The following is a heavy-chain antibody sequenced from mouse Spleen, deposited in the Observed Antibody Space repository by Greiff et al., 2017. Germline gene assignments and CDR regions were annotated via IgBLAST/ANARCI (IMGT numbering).Heavy chain of an antibody. CDR1: GFTFSDYY. CDR3: ARLTGTYFDV. D-gene: IGHD4-1*01. J-gene: IGHJ1*03. Sequence: EVKLVESGGGLVQPGGSLKLSCAASGFTFSDYYMYWVRQTPEKRLEWVAYISNGGGSTYYPDTVKGRFTISRDNAKNTLYLQMSRLKSEDTAMYYCARLTGTYFDVWGTGTTVTVSS. CDR2: ISNGGGST. V-gene: IGHV5-12*01.